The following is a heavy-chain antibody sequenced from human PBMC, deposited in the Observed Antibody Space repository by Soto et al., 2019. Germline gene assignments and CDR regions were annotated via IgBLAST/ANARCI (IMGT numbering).Heavy chain of an antibody. D-gene: IGHD2-15*01. CDR3: ALYWSGGSCYSADFDY. Sequence: PGGSLRLSCAASGFTFSSYAMHWVRQAPGKGLEWVAVISYDGSNKYYADSVKGRFTISRDNSKNTLYLQRNSLRAEDTAVYYCALYWSGGSCYSADFDYWGQGTLVTVSS. J-gene: IGHJ4*02. CDR2: ISYDGSNK. CDR1: GFTFSSYA. V-gene: IGHV3-30-3*01.